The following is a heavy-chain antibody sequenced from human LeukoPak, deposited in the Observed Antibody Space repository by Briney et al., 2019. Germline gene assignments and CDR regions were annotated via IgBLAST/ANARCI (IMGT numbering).Heavy chain of an antibody. Sequence: SETLSLTCAVHGGSFSGYYWSWIRQPPGKGLEWIGEINHSGSTNYNPSLKSRVTISVDTSKNQFSLKLSSVTAADTAVYYCARTGRSSWYIFWYWFDLWGQGTLVTVSS. J-gene: IGHJ5*02. V-gene: IGHV4-34*01. CDR3: ARTGRSSWYIFWYWFDL. CDR2: INHSGST. D-gene: IGHD6-13*01. CDR1: GGSFSGYY.